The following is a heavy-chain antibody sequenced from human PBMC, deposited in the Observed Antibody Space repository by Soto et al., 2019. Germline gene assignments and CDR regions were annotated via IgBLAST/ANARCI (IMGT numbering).Heavy chain of an antibody. V-gene: IGHV3-23*01. CDR1: GFTFSSYA. J-gene: IGHJ3*01. Sequence: EVQLLESGGGLVQPGGSLRLSCAASGFTFSSYAMSWVRQAPGKGLEWVSAISGSGGTTYYVDSVKGRFTFSRDNSKNTLYLQMNSLRAEDTAVYYSTNTANGGFSALDLWGQGTMVTVSS. CDR2: ISGSGGTT. D-gene: IGHD3-10*01. CDR3: TNTANGGFSALDL.